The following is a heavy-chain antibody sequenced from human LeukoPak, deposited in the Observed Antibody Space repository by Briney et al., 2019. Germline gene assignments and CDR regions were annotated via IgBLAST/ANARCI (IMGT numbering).Heavy chain of an antibody. V-gene: IGHV4-59*01. Sequence: SETLSLTCTVSGGSIRSYYWSWIRQPPGKGLEWIGYIYYSGSTNYNPSLKRRVTISVDTSKNQFSLKLSSVTAADTAVYYCARVARTWIQLWNGMDVWGQGTTVTVSS. J-gene: IGHJ6*02. D-gene: IGHD5-18*01. CDR3: ARVARTWIQLWNGMDV. CDR2: IYYSGST. CDR1: GGSIRSYY.